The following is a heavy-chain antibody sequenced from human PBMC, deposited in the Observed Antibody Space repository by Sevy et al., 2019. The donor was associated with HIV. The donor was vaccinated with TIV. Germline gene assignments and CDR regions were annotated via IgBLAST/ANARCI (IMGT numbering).Heavy chain of an antibody. CDR2: IGYAGDI. V-gene: IGHV3-13*01. D-gene: IGHD2-21*01. J-gene: IGHJ6*02. CDR1: GFTFSKYD. CDR3: ARGGREGYCDYGLDV. Sequence: GGSLRLSCAASGFTFSKYDMHWVRQVSGKSLEWVSGIGYAGDIYYLDSVKGRFTISRENAKNSLYLEMNSLRAGDTALYYCARGGREGYCDYGLDVWGQGTTVTVSS.